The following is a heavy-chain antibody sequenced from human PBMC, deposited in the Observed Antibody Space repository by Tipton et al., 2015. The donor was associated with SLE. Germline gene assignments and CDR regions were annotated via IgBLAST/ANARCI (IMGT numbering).Heavy chain of an antibody. CDR2: IYNSGTT. Sequence: TLSLTCTVSRGFSSSGGYYWTWVRQTAGKGLEWIGRIYNSGTTNYNPSFKSRVTMSVDASKNQISLNLGSVTAADTAVYYCARGLHSSGYYYYYYGMDVWGQGTTVTVSS. CDR1: RGFSSSGGYY. J-gene: IGHJ6*02. D-gene: IGHD3-22*01. CDR3: ARGLHSSGYYYYYYGMDV. V-gene: IGHV4-61*02.